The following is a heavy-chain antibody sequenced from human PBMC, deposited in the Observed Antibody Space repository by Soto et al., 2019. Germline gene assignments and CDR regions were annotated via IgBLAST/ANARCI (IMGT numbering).Heavy chain of an antibody. J-gene: IGHJ4*02. D-gene: IGHD2-2*01. CDR2: ISGNGSST. CDR3: AKNADIVVVPAAGNY. Sequence: GGSLRLSCAASGFTFSSYAMSWVRQAPGKGLEWVSVISGNGSSTYYADSVKGRFTISRDNSKNTLYLQMNSLRAEDTAVYYCAKNADIVVVPAAGNYWGKGTLLTVSS. V-gene: IGHV3-23*01. CDR1: GFTFSSYA.